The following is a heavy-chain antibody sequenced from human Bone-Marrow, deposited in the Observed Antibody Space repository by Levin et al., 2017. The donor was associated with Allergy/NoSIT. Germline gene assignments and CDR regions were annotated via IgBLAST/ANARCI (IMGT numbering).Heavy chain of an antibody. CDR2: ISNDGSYK. D-gene: IGHD2-2*01. CDR3: ANSSPPPHDAFDI. CDR1: GSTFTSYA. V-gene: IGHV3-30*18. Sequence: SCEASGSTFTSYAIHWVRQAPGKGLEWVAVISNDGSYKDYEDSVKGRFTISRDNSKKTVYLQMNSLRAEDTAVYYCANSSPPPHDAFDIWGQGTVVTVSS. J-gene: IGHJ3*02.